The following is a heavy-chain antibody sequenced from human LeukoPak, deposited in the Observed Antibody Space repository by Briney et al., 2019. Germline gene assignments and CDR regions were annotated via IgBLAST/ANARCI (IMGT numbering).Heavy chain of an antibody. CDR1: GFTFSSYG. J-gene: IGHJ4*02. CDR3: ARDSEYNGGNGLDY. V-gene: IGHV3-30*03. Sequence: PGGSLRLSCAASGFTFSSYGMHWVRQAPGKGLEWVAVISYDGSNKYYADSVKGRFTISRDNSKNTLYLQMNSLRAEDTAVYYCARDSEYNGGNGLDYWGQGTLVTVSS. D-gene: IGHD4-23*01. CDR2: ISYDGSNK.